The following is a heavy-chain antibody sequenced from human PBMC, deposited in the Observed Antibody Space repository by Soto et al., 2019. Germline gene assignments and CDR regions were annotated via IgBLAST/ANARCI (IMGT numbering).Heavy chain of an antibody. V-gene: IGHV2-5*02. CDR3: VQSRCGGDCLQSYSSHSYYGLDV. CDR1: GLSLSTTGVG. J-gene: IGHJ6*02. D-gene: IGHD2-21*02. Sequence: QITLKESGPTLVKPTQTLTLTCTFSGLSLSTTGVGVGWIRQPPGKALEWLALIYWDGDKRHSPSLKSRLTIPKDTTKKQVVLTVTIIDPVDTATYYCVQSRCGGDCLQSYSSHSYYGLDVWGQGTTVTVSS. CDR2: IYWDGDK.